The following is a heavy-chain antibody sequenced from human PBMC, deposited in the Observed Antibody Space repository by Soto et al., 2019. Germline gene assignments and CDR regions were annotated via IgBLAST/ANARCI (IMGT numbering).Heavy chain of an antibody. CDR1: GFTFNTYG. CDR3: ARPLVAPVAGPYYYGMDV. J-gene: IGHJ6*02. CDR2: IWYDGNTK. D-gene: IGHD6-19*01. V-gene: IGHV3-33*01. Sequence: GGSLRLSCAASGFTFNTYGFNWVRQAPGKGLEWVAVIWYDGNTKYYADSVKGRFTISRDNLKNTLYLQMNSLTAEDTAVYYCARPLVAPVAGPYYYGMDVWGQGTTVTVS.